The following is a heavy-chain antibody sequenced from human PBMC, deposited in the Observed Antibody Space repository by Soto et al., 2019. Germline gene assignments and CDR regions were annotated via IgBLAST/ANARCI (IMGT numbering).Heavy chain of an antibody. CDR3: ARGAAAAGYYYYYGMDV. V-gene: IGHV1-69*08. J-gene: IGHJ6*02. Sequence: ASVKVSCKASGGTFSTYTISWVRQAPGQGLEWMGRIIPILNSVNYAQKFQGRVTMTRDTSTSTVYMELSSLRSEDTAVYYCARGAAAAGYYYYYGMDVWGQGTTVTVSS. CDR2: IIPILNSV. D-gene: IGHD6-13*01. CDR1: GGTFSTYT.